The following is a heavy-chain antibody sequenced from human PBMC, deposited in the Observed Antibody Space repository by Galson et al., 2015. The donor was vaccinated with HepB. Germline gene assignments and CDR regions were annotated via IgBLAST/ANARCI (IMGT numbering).Heavy chain of an antibody. D-gene: IGHD4-11*01. CDR2: IYYNGKT. CDR1: GGSTSSSLYF. J-gene: IGHJ4*02. Sequence: LSLTCTVSGGSTSSSLYFWGWFRQPPGKGLEWIGSIYYNGKTYYNSSLKSRVTISIDTSKNQFSLKLISVTAADTAVYHCARDNPSAKYGNYVVQWGQGTLVTVSS. CDR3: ARDNPSAKYGNYVVQ. V-gene: IGHV4-39*07.